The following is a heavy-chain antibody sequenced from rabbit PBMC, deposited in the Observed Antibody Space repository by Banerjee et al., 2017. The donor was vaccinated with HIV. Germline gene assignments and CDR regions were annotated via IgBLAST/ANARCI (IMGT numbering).Heavy chain of an antibody. CDR1: GVSFSFSSY. V-gene: IGHV1S40*01. J-gene: IGHJ6*01. D-gene: IGHD1-1*01. CDR2: IDLVFGST. Sequence: QSLEESGGDLVKPGASLTLTCTASGVSFSFSSYMCWVRQAPGKGLEWIGYIDLVFGSTYYASWTKGRFTISKTSSTTVTLQMTSLTAADTATYFCARDTSSSFSSYGMDLWGPGTLVTVS. CDR3: ARDTSSSFSSYGMDL.